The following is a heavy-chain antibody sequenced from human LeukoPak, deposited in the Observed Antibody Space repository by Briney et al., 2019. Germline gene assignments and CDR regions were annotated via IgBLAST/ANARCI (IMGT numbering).Heavy chain of an antibody. Sequence: GGSLRLSCAASGFTFNNAWMSWVRQAPGKGLEWVANIREDGNKDNYIDSVRGRFTISRDNAKNSLYLQMNSLRAEDTAVYYCARERYEWLVPPYYFDYWGQGTLVTVSS. CDR2: IREDGNKD. CDR1: GFTFNNAW. D-gene: IGHD6-19*01. J-gene: IGHJ4*02. CDR3: ARERYEWLVPPYYFDY. V-gene: IGHV3-7*01.